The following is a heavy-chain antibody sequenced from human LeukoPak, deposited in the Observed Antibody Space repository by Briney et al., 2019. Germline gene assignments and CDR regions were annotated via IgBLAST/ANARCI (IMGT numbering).Heavy chain of an antibody. D-gene: IGHD4-11*01. CDR3: ARGISVTNYYYYYGMDV. Sequence: SQTLSLTCTVSGGSISSGGYYWSWIRQHPGKGLEWIGYIYYSGSTYYNPSLKSRVTISVDTSKNQFSLKLSSVTAADTAVYYCARGISVTNYYYYYGMDVWGQGTTVTVSS. CDR1: GGSISSGGYY. V-gene: IGHV4-31*03. J-gene: IGHJ6*02. CDR2: IYYSGST.